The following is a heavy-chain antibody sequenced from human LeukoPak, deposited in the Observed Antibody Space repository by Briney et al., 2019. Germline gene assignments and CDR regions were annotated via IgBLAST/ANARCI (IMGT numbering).Heavy chain of an antibody. V-gene: IGHV1-2*02. CDR3: ARALFSYDSSAYNGFDI. CDR2: ISPNSGGT. J-gene: IGHJ3*02. Sequence: ASVKVSCKTSGYTFTGYYMHWVRQAPGQGFEWMGWISPNSGGTYYAQKFQGRVTMTRDTSISTAYMELSRLRSDDTAVYYCARALFSYDSSAYNGFDICGQGTMVTVSS. CDR1: GYTFTGYY. D-gene: IGHD3-22*01.